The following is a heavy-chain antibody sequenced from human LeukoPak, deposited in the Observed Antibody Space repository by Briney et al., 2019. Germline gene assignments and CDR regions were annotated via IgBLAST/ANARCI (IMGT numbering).Heavy chain of an antibody. V-gene: IGHV1-2*02. Sequence: ASVKVSCKASGCTFTGYYMHWVRQAPGQGLEWMGWINPNSGGTNYAQKFQGRVTMTRDTSISTAYMELSRLRSDDTAVYYCARAQKYCSGGSCPIDYWGQGTLVTVSS. J-gene: IGHJ4*02. CDR2: INPNSGGT. D-gene: IGHD2-15*01. CDR1: GCTFTGYY. CDR3: ARAQKYCSGGSCPIDY.